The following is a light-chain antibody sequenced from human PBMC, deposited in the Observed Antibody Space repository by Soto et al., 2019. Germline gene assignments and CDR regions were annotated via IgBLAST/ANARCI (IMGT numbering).Light chain of an antibody. V-gene: IGLV1-51*02. CDR1: SSNNGNNY. J-gene: IGLJ1*01. CDR3: GTWDSSLSVYYV. CDR2: ENN. Sequence: QSVLTQPPSVSAAPGQKVTISCSGSSSNNGNNYVSWYQQLPGTTPKLLIYENNKRPSGIPDLFSGSKSGTSATLGITGLQTGDEADYYCGTWDSSLSVYYVFGTGTKVTVL.